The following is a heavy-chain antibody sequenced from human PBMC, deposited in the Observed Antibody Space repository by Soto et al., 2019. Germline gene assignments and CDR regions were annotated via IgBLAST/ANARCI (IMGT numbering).Heavy chain of an antibody. D-gene: IGHD5-18*01. V-gene: IGHV3-30*18. CDR1: VFTFSSYG. J-gene: IGHJ4*02. CDR2: ISYDGSNK. Sequence: GGSLRLSCAASVFTFSSYGMHWVRQAPGKGLEWVAVISYDGSNKYYADSVKGRFTISRDNSKNTLYLQMNSLRAEDTAVYYCAKDQGRGGYSYGYFSPYFDYWGQGTLVTVSS. CDR3: AKDQGRGGYSYGYFSPYFDY.